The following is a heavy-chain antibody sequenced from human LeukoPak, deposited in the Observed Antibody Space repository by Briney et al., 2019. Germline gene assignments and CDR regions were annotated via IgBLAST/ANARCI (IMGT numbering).Heavy chain of an antibody. J-gene: IGHJ4*02. CDR3: ARDPSNSGTYYVLDY. Sequence: PGGSLRLSCAASGFTLSSYAMSWVRQAPGPGLEWVSAIRGSGDRTHYADSVKGRFTISRDSSKNTLYMQMNSLRAEDTAVYYCARDPSNSGTYYVLDYWGQGALVTVSS. V-gene: IGHV3-23*01. CDR2: IRGSGDRT. D-gene: IGHD3-16*01. CDR1: GFTLSSYA.